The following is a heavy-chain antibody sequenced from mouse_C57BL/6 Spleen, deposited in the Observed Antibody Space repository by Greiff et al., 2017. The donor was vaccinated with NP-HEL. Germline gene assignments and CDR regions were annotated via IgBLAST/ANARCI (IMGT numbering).Heavy chain of an antibody. V-gene: IGHV1-82*01. CDR2: LYPGDGDT. D-gene: IGHD2-1*01. J-gene: IGHJ1*03. CDR3: ARGDYGNYEGYCDV. CDR1: GYAFSSSW. Sequence: VQLQQSGPELVKPGASVKISCKASGYAFSSSWLNWVKQRPGKGLAWIGRLYPGDGDTNYNGKFQGKATLTADKSSSTAYMQLSSLPSEDSAGYFWARGDYGNYEGYCDVWGTGTTVTVAS.